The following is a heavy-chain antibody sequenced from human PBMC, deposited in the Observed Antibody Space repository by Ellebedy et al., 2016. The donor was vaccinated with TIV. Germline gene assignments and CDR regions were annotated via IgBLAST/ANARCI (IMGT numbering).Heavy chain of an antibody. V-gene: IGHV1-69*13. Sequence: SVKVSCXASGGTFSSYAISRVRQAPGQGLEWMGGIIPIFGTANYAQKFQGRVTITADESTSTAYMELRSLRSDDTAVYYCAREGAVTTAVFDYWGQGTLVTVSS. CDR1: GGTFSSYA. CDR2: IIPIFGTA. D-gene: IGHD4-17*01. J-gene: IGHJ4*02. CDR3: AREGAVTTAVFDY.